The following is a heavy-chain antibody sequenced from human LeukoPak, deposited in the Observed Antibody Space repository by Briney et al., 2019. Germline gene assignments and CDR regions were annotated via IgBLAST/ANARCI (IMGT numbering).Heavy chain of an antibody. CDR1: GFTVSSNY. V-gene: IGHV3-66*01. J-gene: IGHJ4*02. D-gene: IGHD3-22*01. Sequence: GGSLRLSCAASGFTVSSNYMSWVRQAPGKGLEWVSVIYSGGSTYYADSVKGRFTISRDNSKNTLYLQMNSLRAEDTAVYYCARDHSSGYLTYYYYWGQGTLVTVSS. CDR3: ARDHSSGYLTYYYY. CDR2: IYSGGST.